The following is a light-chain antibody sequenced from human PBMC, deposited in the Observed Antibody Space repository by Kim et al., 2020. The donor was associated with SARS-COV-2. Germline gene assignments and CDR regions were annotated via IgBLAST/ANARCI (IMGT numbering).Light chain of an antibody. Sequence: QSITMSCTGTSSDVGGYNSGSWYQQHPGTAPKLFIYDVSHRPSGVSNRFSGSKSGNTASLTISGLQAEDEADYYCNAYTSGTTLYVFGTGTKVTVL. CDR1: SSDVGGYNS. J-gene: IGLJ1*01. CDR2: DVS. V-gene: IGLV2-14*03. CDR3: NAYTSGTTLYV.